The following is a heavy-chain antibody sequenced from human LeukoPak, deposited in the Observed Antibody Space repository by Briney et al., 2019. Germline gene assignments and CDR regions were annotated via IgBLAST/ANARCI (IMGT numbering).Heavy chain of an antibody. V-gene: IGHV4-4*02. D-gene: IGHD3-10*01. Sequence: SETLSLTCAVSGGSISSGGYSWSWVRQPPGKGLEWIGEIYHSGSTNYNPSLKSRVTMSVDKSTNQFSLKLSSVTAADTAVYYCAALPITSPGYWGQGTLVTVSS. CDR2: IYHSGST. CDR3: AALPITSPGY. J-gene: IGHJ4*02. CDR1: GGSISSGGYS.